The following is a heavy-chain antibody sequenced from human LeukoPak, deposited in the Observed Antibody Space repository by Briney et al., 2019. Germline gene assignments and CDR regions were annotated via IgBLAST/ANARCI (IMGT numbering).Heavy chain of an antibody. V-gene: IGHV4-59*12. J-gene: IGHJ3*02. CDR1: GGSISSYY. D-gene: IGHD3-22*01. CDR3: VMGYDSSGYYSYDAFDI. Sequence: SETLSLTRTVSGGSISSYYWSWLRQPPGKGLEWIGYIYYSGSTNYNPSLTSRVTMSVDTSKNQFSLKLSSVTAADTAVYYCVMGYDSSGYYSYDAFDIWGQGTMVTVSS. CDR2: IYYSGST.